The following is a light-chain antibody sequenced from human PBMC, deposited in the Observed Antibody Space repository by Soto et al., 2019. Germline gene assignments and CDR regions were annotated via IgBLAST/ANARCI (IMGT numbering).Light chain of an antibody. J-gene: IGKJ2*01. CDR2: KVS. V-gene: IGKV2-30*01. CDR3: MQGRYWAT. Sequence: DVVMTQSPLSLSVTLGQPASISCSSTQSLEYSDGRTFLNWFQQRPGQSPRRLLYKVSNRDAGVPDRFSGSGSGTNFTLKIRGVEAEDVGVYFCMQGRYWATFGQGTKLEIK. CDR1: QSLEYSDGRTF.